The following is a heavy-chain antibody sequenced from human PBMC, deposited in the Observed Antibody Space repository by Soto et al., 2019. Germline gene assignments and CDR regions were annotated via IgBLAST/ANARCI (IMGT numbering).Heavy chain of an antibody. V-gene: IGHV4-34*11. D-gene: IGHD6-19*01. CDR2: IYYSGST. J-gene: IGHJ5*02. CDR1: GGSFSGYY. Sequence: QVQLQQWGAGLLKPSETLSLTCAVYGGSFSGYYWSWIRQPPGKGLEWIGYIYYSGSTNYNPSLKSRVTISVDTSKNQFSLKLSSVTAADTAVYYCTSVAGTITFNWFDPWGQGTLVTVSS. CDR3: TSVAGTITFNWFDP.